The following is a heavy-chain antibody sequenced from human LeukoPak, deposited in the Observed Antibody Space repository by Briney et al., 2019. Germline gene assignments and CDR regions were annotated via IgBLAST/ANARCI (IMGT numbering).Heavy chain of an antibody. V-gene: IGHV4-34*01. CDR1: GGSFSGYY. D-gene: IGHD5-18*01. CDR3: ARDHSCGPRGSFY. J-gene: IGHJ4*02. CDR2: INHSGST. Sequence: SETLSLTCAVYGGSFSGYYWSWIRQPPGKGLEWIGEINHSGSTNYNPSLKSRVTISVDTSKNQFSLKLSSVTAADTAVYYCARDHSCGPRGSFYWGQGTLVTVSS.